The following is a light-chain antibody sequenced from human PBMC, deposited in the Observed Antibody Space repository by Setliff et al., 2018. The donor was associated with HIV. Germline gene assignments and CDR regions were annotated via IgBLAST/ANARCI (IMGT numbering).Light chain of an antibody. CDR2: GNN. J-gene: IGLJ2*01. Sequence: QSALTQPPSVSGAPGQRVTISCTGSKSNIGAGYDVHWYQQFPGTAPKLLMYGNNNRPSGVPDRFSGSKSGTSVFLAITGLQAEDEADYYCQSYDTSLSGVIFGGGTKVTVL. CDR3: QSYDTSLSGVI. V-gene: IGLV1-40*01. CDR1: KSNIGAGYD.